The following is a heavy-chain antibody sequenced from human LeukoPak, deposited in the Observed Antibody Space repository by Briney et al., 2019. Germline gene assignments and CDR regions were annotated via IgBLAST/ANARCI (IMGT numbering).Heavy chain of an antibody. D-gene: IGHD1-26*01. CDR2: IYTGGGT. V-gene: IGHV4-61*02. J-gene: IGHJ3*02. Sequence: SQTLSLTCTVSGGSISSGTYYWSWIRQPAGKGLEWIGRIYTGGGTNYNPSLKSRVTISVDTSKNQFSLKLNPVTAADTAVYYCARDKGIVGATNEPDAFDIWGQGTMVTVSS. CDR3: ARDKGIVGATNEPDAFDI. CDR1: GGSISSGTYY.